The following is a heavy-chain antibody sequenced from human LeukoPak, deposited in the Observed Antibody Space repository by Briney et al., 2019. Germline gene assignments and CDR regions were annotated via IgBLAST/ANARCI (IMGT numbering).Heavy chain of an antibody. V-gene: IGHV3-43D*03. CDR1: GFTFDDYA. Sequence: SGGSLRLSCAASGFTFDDYAMHWVRQAPGKGLEWVSLISWDGGSTYYADSVKGRFTISRDNSKNSLYLQMNSLRAEDTALYYCTTYYYDSSGYRGAFDIWGQGTMVTVSS. J-gene: IGHJ3*02. D-gene: IGHD3-22*01. CDR3: TTYYYDSSGYRGAFDI. CDR2: ISWDGGST.